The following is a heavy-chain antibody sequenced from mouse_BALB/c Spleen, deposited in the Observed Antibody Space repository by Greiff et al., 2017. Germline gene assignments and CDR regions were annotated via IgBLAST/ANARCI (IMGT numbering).Heavy chain of an antibody. CDR1: GFTFSNYW. CDR3: TLYYRYAFDV. V-gene: IGHV6-6*02. D-gene: IGHD2-14*01. Sequence: DVQLQESGGGLVQPGGSMKLSCVASGFTFSNYWMNWVRQSPEKGLEWVAEIRLKSNNYATHYAESVKGRFTISRDDSKSSVYLQMNNLRAEDTGIYYCTLYYRYAFDVWGAGTTVTVSS. J-gene: IGHJ1*01. CDR2: IRLKSNNYAT.